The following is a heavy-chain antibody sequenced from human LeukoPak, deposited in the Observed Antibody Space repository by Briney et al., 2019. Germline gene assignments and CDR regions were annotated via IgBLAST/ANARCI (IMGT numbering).Heavy chain of an antibody. J-gene: IGHJ4*02. CDR2: ISAYNGNT. Sequence: ASVKVSCKASGYTFTSYGISWVRQAPGQGLEWMGWISAYNGNTNYAQKLQGRVTMTTDTSTSTAYMELRSLRPDDTAVYYCARMIPGTYYYDSSGYYLFDYWGQGTLVTVSS. CDR3: ARMIPGTYYYDSSGYYLFDY. CDR1: GYTFTSYG. D-gene: IGHD3-22*01. V-gene: IGHV1-18*01.